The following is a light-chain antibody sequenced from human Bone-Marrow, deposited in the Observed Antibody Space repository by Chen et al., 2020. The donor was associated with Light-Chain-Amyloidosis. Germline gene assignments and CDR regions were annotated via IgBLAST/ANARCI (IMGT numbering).Light chain of an antibody. Sequence: SYVLTQPSSVSVAPGQTATIACGGKNIGSTSVHWYPQTPGQAPLLVVYDDSDRPSGIPGGLSGSNTGNTATLTISRVEAVDEADYYCQVWDRSNDRPVFGGGTKLTVL. V-gene: IGLV3-21*02. CDR3: QVWDRSNDRPV. J-gene: IGLJ3*02. CDR1: NIGSTS. CDR2: DDS.